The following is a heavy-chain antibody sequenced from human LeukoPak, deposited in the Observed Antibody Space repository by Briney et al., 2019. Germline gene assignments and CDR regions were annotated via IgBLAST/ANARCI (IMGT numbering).Heavy chain of an antibody. CDR3: APFQYSSRTFDC. CDR2: IRYDGSNK. Sequence: GGSLRLSCAASGFTFSSYGMHWVRQAPGKGLEWVAFIRYDGSNKYYADSVKGRSTISRDNSKNTLYLQMNSLRAEDTAVYYCAPFQYSSRTFDCWGQGTLVTVSS. V-gene: IGHV3-30*02. CDR1: GFTFSSYG. D-gene: IGHD6-13*01. J-gene: IGHJ4*02.